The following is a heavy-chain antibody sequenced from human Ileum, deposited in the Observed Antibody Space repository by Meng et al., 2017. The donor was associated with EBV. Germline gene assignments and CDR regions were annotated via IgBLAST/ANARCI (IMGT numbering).Heavy chain of an antibody. J-gene: IGHJ4*02. CDR1: GFTFSDYY. CDR3: ARSLEWLYFDY. CDR2: ISYSHDTI. V-gene: IGHV3-11*01. D-gene: IGHD3-3*01. Sequence: QVQLVESGGGLVKPGGSLRLSCAASGFTFSDYYMSWIRQAPGGGRGWISYISYSHDTIYYADSVKGRFTISRDNAQNLLYLQMNNLRAEDTAVYYCARSLEWLYFDYWGQGNLVTVSA.